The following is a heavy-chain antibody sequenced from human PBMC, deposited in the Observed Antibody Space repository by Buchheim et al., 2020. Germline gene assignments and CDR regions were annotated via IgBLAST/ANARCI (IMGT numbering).Heavy chain of an antibody. CDR2: IWYDGKST. V-gene: IGHV3-33*01. CDR1: GFTFTSYG. D-gene: IGHD1-14*01. CDR3: ARSGEHLYYYMDL. Sequence: QVQLVESGGGVVQPGRSLRLSCAASGFTFTSYGMNWVRQAPGKGLERVADIWYDGKSTSYADSVEGRFTISRDNSTNTLYLPMKSLRAEDTAVYYCARSGEHLYYYMDLWGKGTT. J-gene: IGHJ6*03.